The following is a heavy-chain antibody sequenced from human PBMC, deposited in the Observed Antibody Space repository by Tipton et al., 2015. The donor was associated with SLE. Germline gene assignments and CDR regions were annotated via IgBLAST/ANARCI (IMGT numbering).Heavy chain of an antibody. D-gene: IGHD6-13*01. J-gene: IGHJ2*01. Sequence: SLRLSCAASGFTVSSNYMSWVRQAPGKGLEWVSVIYSGGSTYYADSVKGRFTISRDNSKNTLYLQMNSLRAEDTAVYYCARAGYGRFFQYVDLWGRGTLVTVSS. CDR1: GFTVSSNY. V-gene: IGHV3-53*05. CDR2: IYSGGST. CDR3: ARAGYGRFFQYVDL.